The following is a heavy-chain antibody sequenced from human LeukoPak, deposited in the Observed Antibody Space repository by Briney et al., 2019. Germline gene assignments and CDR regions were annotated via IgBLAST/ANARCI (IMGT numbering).Heavy chain of an antibody. D-gene: IGHD3-22*01. CDR1: GYTFTGYY. V-gene: IGHV1-2*02. CDR2: INPNSGGT. J-gene: IGHJ4*02. CDR3: ARVDYYEIVHFDY. Sequence: GASVKVSCKASGYTFTGYYMHWVRQAPGQGLEWMGWINPNSGGTNYAQKFQGRVTMTRDTSISTAYMELSRLRSDDTAVYYCARVDYYEIVHFDYWGQGTLVTVSS.